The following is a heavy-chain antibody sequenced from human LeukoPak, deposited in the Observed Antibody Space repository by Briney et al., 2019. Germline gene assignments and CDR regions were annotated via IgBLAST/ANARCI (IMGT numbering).Heavy chain of an antibody. D-gene: IGHD1-26*01. CDR3: ARTGYSGSYSDY. CDR1: GFTLSDYY. V-gene: IGHV3-11*01. J-gene: IGHJ4*02. CDR2: ISNSGSTI. Sequence: GRSLRLSCEASGFTLSDYYMSWIRQAPGKGLEWVSYISNSGSTIYYTDSVKGRFTVSRDNAKNSLYLQMNSLRAEDTAVYYCARTGYSGSYSDYWGQGTLVTVSS.